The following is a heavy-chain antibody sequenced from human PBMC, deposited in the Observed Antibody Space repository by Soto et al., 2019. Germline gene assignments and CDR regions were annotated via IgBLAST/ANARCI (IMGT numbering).Heavy chain of an antibody. CDR1: GYTFTSYA. Sequence: ASVKVSCKASGYTFTSYAMHWVRQAPGQRLEWMGWINAGNGNTKYSQKFQGRVTITRDTSASTAYMELSSLRSEDTAVYYCARVPQTLRFLEWLSWFDPWGQGTLVTVSS. V-gene: IGHV1-3*01. J-gene: IGHJ5*02. CDR2: INAGNGNT. CDR3: ARVPQTLRFLEWLSWFDP. D-gene: IGHD3-3*01.